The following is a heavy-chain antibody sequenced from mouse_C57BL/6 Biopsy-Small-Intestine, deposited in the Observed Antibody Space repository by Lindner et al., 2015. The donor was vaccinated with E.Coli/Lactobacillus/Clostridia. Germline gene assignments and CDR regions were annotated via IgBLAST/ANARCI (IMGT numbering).Heavy chain of an antibody. J-gene: IGHJ4*01. D-gene: IGHD1-1*02. CDR1: GFSFNNYA. V-gene: IGHV10-1*01. CDR2: IRSKSNNYAT. Sequence: EVQLQESGGGLVQPKGSLKLSCAASGFSFNNYAMNWVRQAPGKGLEWVARIRSKSNNYATYYADSVKDRFTISRDDSESMLYLQVNNLKTEDTAMYYCVRRAGSPYYAMDYWGQGTSVTVSS. CDR3: VRRAGSPYYAMDY.